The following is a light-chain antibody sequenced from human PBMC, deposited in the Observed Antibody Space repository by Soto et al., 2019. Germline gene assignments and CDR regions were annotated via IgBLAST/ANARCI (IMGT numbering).Light chain of an antibody. CDR2: GAS. J-gene: IGKJ2*01. V-gene: IGKV3-15*01. CDR1: QSVSSN. Sequence: EIVMTQSPATLSVSPGERATLSCRASQSVSSNLAWYQQKPGQAPRLLIYGASTRATGIPARFSGSGSGTEFTITISSLQSEDFAVYYCQQYNNWPPYTFGRGTKLEIK. CDR3: QQYNNWPPYT.